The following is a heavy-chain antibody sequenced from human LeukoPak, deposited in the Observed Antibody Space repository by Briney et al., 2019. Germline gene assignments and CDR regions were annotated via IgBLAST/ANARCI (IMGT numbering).Heavy chain of an antibody. Sequence: GESLKISCKGSGSSFTSYWIGWVRQMPGKGLEWMGIIYPGDSDTRYSPSFQGQVTISADKSISTAYLQWSSLKASDTAMYYCARGVEMATITDHDAFDIWGQGTMVTVSS. J-gene: IGHJ3*02. V-gene: IGHV5-51*01. CDR2: IYPGDSDT. D-gene: IGHD5-24*01. CDR3: ARGVEMATITDHDAFDI. CDR1: GSSFTSYW.